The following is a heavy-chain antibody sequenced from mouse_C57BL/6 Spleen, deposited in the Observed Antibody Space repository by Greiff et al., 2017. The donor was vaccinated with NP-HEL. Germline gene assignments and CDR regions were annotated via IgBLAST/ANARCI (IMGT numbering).Heavy chain of an antibody. V-gene: IGHV1-64*01. CDR3: ASTYYSNYGYYFDD. Sequence: QVQLQQPGAELVKPGASVKLSCKASGYTFTSYWMHWVKQRPGQGLEWIGMIHPNSGSTNYNEKFKSKATLTVDKSSSTAYMQLSSLTSEDSAVYYCASTYYSNYGYYFDDWGQGTTLTVSS. J-gene: IGHJ2*01. CDR2: IHPNSGST. CDR1: GYTFTSYW. D-gene: IGHD2-5*01.